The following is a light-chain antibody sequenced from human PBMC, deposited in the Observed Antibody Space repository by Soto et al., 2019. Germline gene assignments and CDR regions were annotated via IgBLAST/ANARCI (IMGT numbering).Light chain of an antibody. CDR1: QSVSSRY. V-gene: IGKV3-20*01. CDR3: EPCGRPTPT. J-gene: IGKJ1*01. CDR2: GAS. Sequence: IVLTQYPGTLSLSPGERATLSCRASQSVSSRYLAWYQQKPGQAPRLLIYGASSRATGIPDRFSGSGSGTDFTLTFSRLEREDFAEDKSEPCGRPTPTFGEGTKVDIK.